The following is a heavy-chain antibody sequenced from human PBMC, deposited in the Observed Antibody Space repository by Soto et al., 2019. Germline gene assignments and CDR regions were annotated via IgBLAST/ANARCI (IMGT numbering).Heavy chain of an antibody. D-gene: IGHD2-15*01. V-gene: IGHV3-30*18. CDR3: AKLVIGYCSGNTCDDY. CDR2: ISYDSYNK. CDR1: GFTFSYG. Sequence: VQLLESGGGLIQPGGSLRLSCAASGFTFSYGIHWLRQAPGKGLEWVAYISYDSYNKFYGDSVKGRFTISRDNSKNTQFLQMNSPRAEDTAVYYCAKLVIGYCSGNTCDDYWGQGTLVAVSS. J-gene: IGHJ4*02.